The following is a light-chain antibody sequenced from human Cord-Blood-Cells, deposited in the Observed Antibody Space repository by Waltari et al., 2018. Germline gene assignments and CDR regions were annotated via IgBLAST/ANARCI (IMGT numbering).Light chain of an antibody. CDR2: GAS. CDR3: QQYGSSSYT. J-gene: IGKJ2*01. Sequence: GERATLSCRASQSVSSSYLAWYQQKPGQAPRLLIYGASSRATGIPDRFSGSGSGTDFTLTISRLEPEDFAVYYCQQYGSSSYTFGQGTKLEIK. V-gene: IGKV3-20*01. CDR1: QSVSSSY.